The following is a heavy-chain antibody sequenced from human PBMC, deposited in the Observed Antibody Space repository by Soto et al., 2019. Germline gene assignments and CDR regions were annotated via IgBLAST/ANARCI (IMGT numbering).Heavy chain of an antibody. CDR3: AREVVSYYDSSGSVSRYYYYVMDV. CDR1: GYTFTSYG. Sequence: ASVKVSCKASGYTFTSYGISWVRQAPGQGLEWMGWISAYNGNTNYAQKLQGRVTMTTDTSTSTAYMELRSLRSDDTAVYYCAREVVSYYDSSGSVSRYYYYVMDVSGQGTTVTVSS. D-gene: IGHD3-22*01. CDR2: ISAYNGNT. V-gene: IGHV1-18*01. J-gene: IGHJ6*02.